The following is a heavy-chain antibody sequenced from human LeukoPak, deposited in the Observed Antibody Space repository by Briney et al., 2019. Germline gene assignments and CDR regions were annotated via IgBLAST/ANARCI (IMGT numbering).Heavy chain of an antibody. D-gene: IGHD6-6*01. CDR1: GFSFSFYG. CDR3: ARGIAADYFDY. CDR2: IWHDGNEK. V-gene: IGHV3-33*01. Sequence: GGSLRLSCAASGFSFSFYGMHWVRQAPGKGLEWVALIWHDGNEKYYADSVKGRFTISRDNSKNTLFLLLNSLRAEDTAVYYCARGIAADYFDYWGQGTLVTVSS. J-gene: IGHJ4*02.